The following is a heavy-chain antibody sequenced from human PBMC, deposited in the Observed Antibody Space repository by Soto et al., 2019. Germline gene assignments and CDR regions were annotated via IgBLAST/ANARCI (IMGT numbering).Heavy chain of an antibody. V-gene: IGHV3-53*01. D-gene: IGHD7-27*01. CDR3: ARRRTGDFDY. CDR1: GFTVSSNY. CDR2: IYSGGST. Sequence: LRLSCAASGFTVSSNYMSWVRQAPGKGLEWVSVIYSGGSTYYADSVKGRFTISRDNSKNTLYLQMNSLRAEDTAVYYCARRRTGDFDYWGQGTLVTVSS. J-gene: IGHJ4*02.